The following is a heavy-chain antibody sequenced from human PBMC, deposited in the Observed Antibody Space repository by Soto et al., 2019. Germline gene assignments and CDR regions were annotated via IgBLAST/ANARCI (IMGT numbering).Heavy chain of an antibody. D-gene: IGHD3-9*01. V-gene: IGHV1-69*04. J-gene: IGHJ6*02. Sequence: SVKVSCKASGGTFSSYTISWVRQAPGQGLEWMGRIIPILGIANYAQKFQGRVTITADKSTSTAYMELSSLRSEDTAVYYCARDQSPYYDILTGYYKDYYYYGMDVWGQGTTVTVSS. CDR3: ARDQSPYYDILTGYYKDYYYYGMDV. CDR1: GGTFSSYT. CDR2: IIPILGIA.